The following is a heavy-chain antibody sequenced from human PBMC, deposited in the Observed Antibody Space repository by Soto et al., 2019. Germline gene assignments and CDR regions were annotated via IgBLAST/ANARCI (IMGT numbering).Heavy chain of an antibody. CDR2: ISANNGNT. Sequence: GASVKVSCKASGYTFTSYGISWVRQAPGQGLEWMGWISANNGNTNYAQKLQGRVTMTTDTSTSTAYMELRSLRSDDTAVYYCARTNGYSYGVYYYYGMDVWGQGTTVTVSS. D-gene: IGHD5-18*01. J-gene: IGHJ6*02. V-gene: IGHV1-18*01. CDR1: GYTFTSYG. CDR3: ARTNGYSYGVYYYYGMDV.